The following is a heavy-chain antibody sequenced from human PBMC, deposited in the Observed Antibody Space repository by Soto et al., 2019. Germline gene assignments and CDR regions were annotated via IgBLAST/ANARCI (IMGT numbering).Heavy chain of an antibody. V-gene: IGHV3-30*18. CDR3: AKDRGGYGAPFVYYYGMDV. CDR2: ISYDGSNK. D-gene: IGHD5-12*01. J-gene: IGHJ6*02. CDR1: GFTFSSYG. Sequence: PGGSLRLSCAASGFTFSSYGMHWVRQAPGKGLEWVAVISYDGSNKYYADSVKGRFTISRDNSKNTLYLQMNSLRAEDTAVYYCAKDRGGYGAPFVYYYGMDVWGQGTTVTVSS.